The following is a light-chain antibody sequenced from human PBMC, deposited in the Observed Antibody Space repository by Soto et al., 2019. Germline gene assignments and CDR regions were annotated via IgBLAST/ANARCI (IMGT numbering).Light chain of an antibody. CDR1: QSFSSY. CDR2: DAS. CDR3: QKYNSAPRT. J-gene: IGKJ1*01. V-gene: IGKV3-11*01. Sequence: EIVLTQSPATLSLSPGERATLSCRASQSFSSYLAWYQQKPGQAPRLLIYDASKRATGIPARFSGRGSGTDFTLTISSLEPEDFAVYYCQKYNSAPRTFGQGTKVEIK.